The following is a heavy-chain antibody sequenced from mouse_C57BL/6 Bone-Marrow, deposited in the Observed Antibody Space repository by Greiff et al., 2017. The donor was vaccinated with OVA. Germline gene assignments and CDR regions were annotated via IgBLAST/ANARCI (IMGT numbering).Heavy chain of an antibody. CDR3: ARAPIQYY. D-gene: IGHD5-1*01. CDR2: INPNNGGT. CDR1: GYTFTDYY. Sequence: VQLQQSGPELVKPGASVKISCKASGYTFTDYYMNWVKQSHGKSLEWIGDINPNNGGTSYNQKFKGKATLTVDKSSSTAYMELRSLTSEDSAVYYCARAPIQYYWGQGTTLTVSS. J-gene: IGHJ2*01. V-gene: IGHV1-26*01.